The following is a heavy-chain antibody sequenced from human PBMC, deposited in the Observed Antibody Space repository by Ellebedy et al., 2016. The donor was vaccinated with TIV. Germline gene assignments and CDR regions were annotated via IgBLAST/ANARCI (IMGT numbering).Heavy chain of an antibody. CDR2: IWYDGSNK. CDR1: GFTFGSYG. D-gene: IGHD3-10*01. CDR3: ARRGTMVWYFHYYYGMDV. V-gene: IGHV3-33*01. J-gene: IGHJ6*02. Sequence: PGGSLRLSCAAPGFTFGSYGMHWVRKAPGKGLEWVAVIWYDGSNKYYADSVKGRFTISRDNSKNTLYLQMNRLRAEGTAVYYSARRGTMVWYFHYYYGMDVWGQGTTVTVSS.